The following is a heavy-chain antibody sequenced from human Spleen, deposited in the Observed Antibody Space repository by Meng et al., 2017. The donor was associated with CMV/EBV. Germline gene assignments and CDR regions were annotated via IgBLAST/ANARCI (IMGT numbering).Heavy chain of an antibody. CDR2: INHSGST. CDR1: GGSFSGYY. V-gene: IGHV4-34*01. J-gene: IGHJ4*02. D-gene: IGHD6-19*01. Sequence: GSLRLSCAVYGGSFSGYYWSWLRQPPGKGLEWIGEINHSGSTNYNSSLKSRVTISVDTSKNQFSLKLSSVTAADTAVYYCARGRMGIAVAGYYFDYWGQGTLVTVSS. CDR3: ARGRMGIAVAGYYFDY.